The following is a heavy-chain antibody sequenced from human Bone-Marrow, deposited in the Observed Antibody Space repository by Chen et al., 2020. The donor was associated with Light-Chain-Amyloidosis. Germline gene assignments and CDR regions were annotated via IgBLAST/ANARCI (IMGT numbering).Heavy chain of an antibody. CDR2: IYYTGST. Sequence: VQLQVSGPGLVKPSGTLSLTSTVSGASVSSDNHYWTWIRQPPGDRLEWIGYIYYTGSTKSNPSLESRIAISIDTSKNQSSLKVNSVTAADTAVYYCVRRDVRWHIDFWGQGALVTVSS. D-gene: IGHD6-13*01. V-gene: IGHV4-61*01. CDR3: VRRDVRWHIDF. J-gene: IGHJ4*02. CDR1: GASVSSDNHY.